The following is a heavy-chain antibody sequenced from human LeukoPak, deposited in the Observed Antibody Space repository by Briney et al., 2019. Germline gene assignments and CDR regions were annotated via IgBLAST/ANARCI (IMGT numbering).Heavy chain of an antibody. CDR1: GGSFSGYY. V-gene: IGHV4-34*01. Sequence: SETLPLTCAVYGGSFSGYYWSWIRQPPGKGLEWIGEINHSGSTNYNPSLKSRVTISVDTSKNQFSLKLSSVTAADRAVYYCARGRRDTAMVQGYYYYYYGMDVWGQGTTVTVSS. D-gene: IGHD5-18*01. J-gene: IGHJ6*02. CDR3: ARGRRDTAMVQGYYYYYYGMDV. CDR2: INHSGST.